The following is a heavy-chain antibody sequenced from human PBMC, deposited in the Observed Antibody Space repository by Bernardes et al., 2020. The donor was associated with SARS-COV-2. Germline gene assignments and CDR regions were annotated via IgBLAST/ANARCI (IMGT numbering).Heavy chain of an antibody. J-gene: IGHJ3*02. D-gene: IGHD1-26*01. CDR2: ISSSGRT. Sequence: GGSLRLSCEGSAFTFDNYALTWVRQTSGKGLEWVSSISSSGRTEVADALKGRFTISRDNPKKTLFLQMISLKVEDTATYFCAKDTIGGIVGGDLAFETWGQGTKVSVSS. CDR1: AFTFDNYA. CDR3: AKDTIGGIVGGDLAFET. V-gene: IGHV3-23*01.